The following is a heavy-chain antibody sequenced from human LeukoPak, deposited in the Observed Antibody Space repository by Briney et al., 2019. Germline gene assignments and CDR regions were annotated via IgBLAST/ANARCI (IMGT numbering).Heavy chain of an antibody. CDR3: ARGQYSGSYYDSRWFDP. J-gene: IGHJ5*02. V-gene: IGHV3-66*01. CDR1: GFTFSSYG. CDR2: IYSGGST. D-gene: IGHD1-26*01. Sequence: GGSLRLSCEASGFTFSSYGMNWVRQAPGKGLEWVSVIYSGGSTYYADSVKGRFTISRDNSKNTLYLQMNSLRAEDTAVYYCARGQYSGSYYDSRWFDPWGQGTLVTVSS.